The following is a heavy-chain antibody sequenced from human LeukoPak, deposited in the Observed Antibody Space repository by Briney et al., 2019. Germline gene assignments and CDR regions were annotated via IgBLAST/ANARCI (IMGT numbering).Heavy chain of an antibody. J-gene: IGHJ4*02. CDR2: ISYDGSNK. V-gene: IGHV3-30*03. Sequence: QTGGSLRLSCAASGFTFSVYGMHWVRQAPGKGLEWVAVISYDGSNKYYADSVKGRFTISRDNSKNTLYLQMNSLRAGDTAVYYCARRGYSGYGPSWFDYWGQGTLVTVSS. D-gene: IGHD5-12*01. CDR1: GFTFSVYG. CDR3: ARRGYSGYGPSWFDY.